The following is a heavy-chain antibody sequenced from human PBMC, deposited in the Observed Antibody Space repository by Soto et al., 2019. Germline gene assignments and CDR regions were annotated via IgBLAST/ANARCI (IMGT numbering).Heavy chain of an antibody. CDR3: ARDHSSSWYGGYDY. V-gene: IGHV1-2*04. D-gene: IGHD6-13*01. Sequence: AASVKVSCKASGYTFTGYYMHWVRQAPGQGLEWMGWINPNSGGTNYAQKFQGWVTMTRDTSIGTAYMELSRLRSDDTAVYYCARDHSSSWYGGYDYWGQGXLVTVSS. CDR2: INPNSGGT. CDR1: GYTFTGYY. J-gene: IGHJ4*02.